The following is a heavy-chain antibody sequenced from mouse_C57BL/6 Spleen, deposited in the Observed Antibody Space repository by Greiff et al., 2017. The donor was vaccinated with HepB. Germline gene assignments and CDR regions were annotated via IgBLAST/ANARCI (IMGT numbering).Heavy chain of an antibody. CDR2: IWSGGST. CDR1: GFSLTSYG. Sequence: VKLMESGPGLVQPSQSLSITCTVSGFSLTSYGVHWVRQSPGKGLEWLGVIWSGGSTDYNAAFISRLSISKDNSKSQVFFKMNSLQADDTAIYYCASNYYGSSYLYYYAMDYWGQGTSVTVSS. D-gene: IGHD1-1*01. J-gene: IGHJ4*01. CDR3: ASNYYGSSYLYYYAMDY. V-gene: IGHV2-2*01.